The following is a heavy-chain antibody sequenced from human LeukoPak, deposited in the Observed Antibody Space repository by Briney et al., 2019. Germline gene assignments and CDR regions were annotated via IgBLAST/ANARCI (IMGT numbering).Heavy chain of an antibody. CDR2: ISYDGSNK. Sequence: PGGSLRLSCAASGFTFSSYAMHWVRQAPGKGLEWVAVISYDGSNKYYADSVKGRFTISRDNSKNTLYLQMNSLRAEDTAMYYCAKEGIGSSTSCYGCYYYYYGMDVWGQGTTVTVSS. J-gene: IGHJ6*02. CDR3: AKEGIGSSTSCYGCYYYYYGMDV. D-gene: IGHD2-2*01. V-gene: IGHV3-30*04. CDR1: GFTFSSYA.